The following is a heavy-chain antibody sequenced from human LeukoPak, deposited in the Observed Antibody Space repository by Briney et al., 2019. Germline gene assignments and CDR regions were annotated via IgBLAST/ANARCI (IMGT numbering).Heavy chain of an antibody. CDR2: IYGGGSGTT. D-gene: IGHD4-17*01. J-gene: IGHJ4*02. CDR3: AKDSTVDGAWDIDY. CDR1: GFTFSKYT. V-gene: IGHV3-23*01. Sequence: GGSLRLSCVASGFTFSKYTLSWIRQSPGKGLEWIAGIYGGGSGTTFYAESVRGRFTISRDNSRTTLYLQMNSLRDEDTAVYYCAKDSTVDGAWDIDYWGQRTMITVSS.